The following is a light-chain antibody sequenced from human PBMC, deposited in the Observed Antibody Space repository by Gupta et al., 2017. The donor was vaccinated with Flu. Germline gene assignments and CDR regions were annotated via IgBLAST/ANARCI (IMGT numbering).Light chain of an antibody. CDR3: LHYGSSLFT. J-gene: IGKJ3*01. CDR1: QSISSAY. CDR2: GAS. V-gene: IGKV3-20*01. Sequence: GSLSLSLGERATLSCRASQSISSAYLAWYQQIPGQAPRLLFYGASSRATGIPDRFSGSGSGTDFTLTISRLEPEDFAVYYCLHYGSSLFTFGPGTKVDIK.